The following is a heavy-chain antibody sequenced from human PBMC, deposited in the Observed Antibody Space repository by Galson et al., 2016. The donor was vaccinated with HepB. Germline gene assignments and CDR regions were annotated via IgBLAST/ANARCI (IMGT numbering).Heavy chain of an antibody. Sequence: SETLSLTCAVYGESFSGSWSWIRQPPGKELEWIREVNQSGGTNYNPSLKSRVTISVDTSKNQFSLKLSSVTAADTAVYYCARGRGHSYGLRSFDYWGLGTLVTVSS. J-gene: IGHJ4*02. V-gene: IGHV4-34*01. CDR2: VNQSGGT. CDR1: GESFSGS. CDR3: ARGRGHSYGLRSFDY. D-gene: IGHD5-18*01.